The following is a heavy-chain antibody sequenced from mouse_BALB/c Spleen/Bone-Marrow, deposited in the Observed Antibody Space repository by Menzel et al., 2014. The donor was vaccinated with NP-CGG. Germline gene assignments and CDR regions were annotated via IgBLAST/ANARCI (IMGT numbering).Heavy chain of an antibody. Sequence: QVQLQQSGAELMKPGASVKISCKATGYTFSNYWIDWVKQSPGHGLEWIGEILPGSGTANYNEKFKGKATFTADTSSNTAYMQLSSLTSEDSALYYCARASVVPYYFDFWGQGTTLTVSS. V-gene: IGHV1-9*01. CDR1: GYTFSNYW. D-gene: IGHD1-1*01. CDR2: ILPGSGTA. CDR3: ARASVVPYYFDF. J-gene: IGHJ2*01.